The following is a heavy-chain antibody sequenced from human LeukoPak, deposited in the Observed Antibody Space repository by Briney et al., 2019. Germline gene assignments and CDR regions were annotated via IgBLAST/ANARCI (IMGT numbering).Heavy chain of an antibody. D-gene: IGHD3-9*01. V-gene: IGHV3-30*04. CDR2: ISYDGSNK. CDR3: AKGTERYSKNFDY. CDR1: GFTFSSYA. Sequence: PGGSLRLSCAASGFTFSSYAMHWVRQAPGKGLEWVAVISYDGSNKYYADSVKGRFTISRDNSKNTLYLQMNSLRVEDTAVYYCAKGTERYSKNFDYWGQGILVSVSS. J-gene: IGHJ4*02.